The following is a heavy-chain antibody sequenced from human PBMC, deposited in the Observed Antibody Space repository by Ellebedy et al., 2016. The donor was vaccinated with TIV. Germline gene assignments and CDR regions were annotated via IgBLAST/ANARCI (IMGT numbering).Heavy chain of an antibody. J-gene: IGHJ4*02. V-gene: IGHV3-74*01. Sequence: GESLKISCAASGFTFSTYWMLWVRRAPGKGMVWVSRIHSDGSSTNYADSVKGRFPISRDNAKNTLYLQINSLRAEDPAVYYCARGKHYYYSIGSDYWGQGTLVTVSS. D-gene: IGHD3-22*01. CDR3: ARGKHYYYSIGSDY. CDR1: GFTFSTYW. CDR2: IHSDGSST.